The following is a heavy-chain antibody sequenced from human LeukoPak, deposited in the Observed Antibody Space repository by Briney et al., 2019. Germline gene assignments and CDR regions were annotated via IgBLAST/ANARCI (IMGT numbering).Heavy chain of an antibody. CDR1: GGSISSSSYY. CDR2: IYYSGST. CDR3: ARRYLWFEDY. D-gene: IGHD3-10*01. J-gene: IGHJ4*02. Sequence: SETLSLTCTASGGSISSSSYYWGWIRQPPGKGLEWIGSIYYSGSTYYNPSLKSRVTISVDTSKNQFSLKLSSVTAADTAVYYCARRYLWFEDYWGQGTLVTVSS. V-gene: IGHV4-39*01.